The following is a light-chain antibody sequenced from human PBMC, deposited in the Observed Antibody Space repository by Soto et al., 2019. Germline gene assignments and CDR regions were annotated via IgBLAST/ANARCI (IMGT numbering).Light chain of an antibody. V-gene: IGKV1-39*01. CDR2: AAS. J-gene: IGKJ1*01. Sequence: DIQMTHSPSSLSASLGDRVTITCRASQSISSYLNWYQQKPGKAPKLLIYAASSLQSGVPSRFSGSGSGTDFTLTINSLQPEDFATYYCQQSYSAPRTFGQGTKVDIK. CDR1: QSISSY. CDR3: QQSYSAPRT.